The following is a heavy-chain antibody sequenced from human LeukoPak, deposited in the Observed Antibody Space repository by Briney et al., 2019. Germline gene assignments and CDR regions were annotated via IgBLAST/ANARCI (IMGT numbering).Heavy chain of an antibody. Sequence: SETLSLTCTVSGGSISSGGYYWSWIRQHPGKGLEWIGYIYYSGSTYYNPSLKSRVTTSVDTSKNQFSLKLSSVTAADTAVYYCARDSVPRYYYGLDVWGQGTTVTVSS. CDR1: GGSISSGGYY. D-gene: IGHD1-14*01. CDR3: ARDSVPRYYYGLDV. J-gene: IGHJ6*02. V-gene: IGHV4-31*03. CDR2: IYYSGST.